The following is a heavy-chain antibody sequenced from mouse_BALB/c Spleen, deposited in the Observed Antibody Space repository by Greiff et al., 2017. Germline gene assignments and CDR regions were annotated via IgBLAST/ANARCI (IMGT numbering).Heavy chain of an antibody. J-gene: IGHJ4*01. V-gene: IGHV1-5*01. CDR1: GYTFTSYW. Sequence: EVKVEESGTVLARPGASVKMSCKASGYTFTSYWMHWVKQRPGQGLEWIGAIYPGNSDTSYNQKFKGKAKLTAVTSTSTAYMELSSLTNEDSAVYYCTREGYRYFYYAMDYWGQGTSVTVSS. CDR2: IYPGNSDT. D-gene: IGHD2-14*01. CDR3: TREGYRYFYYAMDY.